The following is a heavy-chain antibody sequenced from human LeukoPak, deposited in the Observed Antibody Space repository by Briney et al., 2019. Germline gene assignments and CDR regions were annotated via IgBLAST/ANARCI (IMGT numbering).Heavy chain of an antibody. V-gene: IGHV3-23*01. Sequence: PGGSLRLSCAASGFTFSSYAMSWVRQAPGKGLEWVSALSGSGGSTYYADSVKGRFTISRDNSKNTLYLQMNSLRAEDTAVYYCLDNWNYGGFYMDVWGKGTTVTVSS. CDR1: GFTFSSYA. D-gene: IGHD1-7*01. J-gene: IGHJ6*03. CDR3: LDNWNYGGFYMDV. CDR2: LSGSGGST.